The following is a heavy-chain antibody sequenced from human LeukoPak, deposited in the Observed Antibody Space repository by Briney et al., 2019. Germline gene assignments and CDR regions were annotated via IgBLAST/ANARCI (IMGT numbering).Heavy chain of an antibody. V-gene: IGHV4-39*01. CDR2: ISHGGRT. D-gene: IGHD2-21*02. Sequence: PSETLSLTCPVSGGSIRRDGDLWGWIRQPPGKGLEWIWTISHGGRTHYNPSLKSRVTISVETTKNQFSLKLSSVTATDTAVYYCARHADCIGDCYRNWGQGTLVTVYS. CDR3: ARHADCIGDCYRN. CDR1: GGSIRRDGDL. J-gene: IGHJ4*02.